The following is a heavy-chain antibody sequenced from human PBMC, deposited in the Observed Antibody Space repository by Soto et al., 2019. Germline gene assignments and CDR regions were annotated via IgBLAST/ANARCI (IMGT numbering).Heavy chain of an antibody. V-gene: IGHV1-69*12. CDR1: GATFSSYA. Sequence: QVQLVQSGAAVKKPGSSVTVSCKASGATFSSYAISWMRQAPGQGLEWMGGIIPIFGTASYAQKFQGRSTITADESTSTAYMELSSLRSEDTAVYYCARVSCGNSVDAFDIWGQGTMVTVSS. CDR3: ARVSCGNSVDAFDI. CDR2: IIPIFGTA. J-gene: IGHJ3*02. D-gene: IGHD2-15*01.